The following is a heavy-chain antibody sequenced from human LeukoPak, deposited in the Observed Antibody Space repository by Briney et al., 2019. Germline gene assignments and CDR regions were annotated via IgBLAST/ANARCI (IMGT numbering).Heavy chain of an antibody. CDR3: AKDYGYQLLHFDY. CDR2: IRYDGSNK. J-gene: IGHJ4*02. CDR1: GFTFSSYG. D-gene: IGHD2-2*01. V-gene: IGHV3-30*02. Sequence: GGSLRLSCAASGFTFSSYGMHWVRQAPGKGLEWVAFIRYDGSNKYYADSVKGRFTTSRDNSKNTLYLQMNSLRAEDTAVYYCAKDYGYQLLHFDYRGQGTLVTVSS.